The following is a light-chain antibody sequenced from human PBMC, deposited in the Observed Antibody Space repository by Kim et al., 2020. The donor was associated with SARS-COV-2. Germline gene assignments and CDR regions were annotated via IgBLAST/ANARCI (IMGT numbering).Light chain of an antibody. J-gene: IGLJ2*01. CDR3: QVWDSSSDHVV. V-gene: IGLV3-21*04. CDR2: YDS. Sequence: SYELTQPPSVSVAPGKTARITCGGNKIGSKSVHWYQQKPGQAPVLVIYYDSDRPSGIPERFSGSNSGNTATLNISRVEAGDEADYYSQVWDSSSDHVVFGGGTKLTVL. CDR1: KIGSKS.